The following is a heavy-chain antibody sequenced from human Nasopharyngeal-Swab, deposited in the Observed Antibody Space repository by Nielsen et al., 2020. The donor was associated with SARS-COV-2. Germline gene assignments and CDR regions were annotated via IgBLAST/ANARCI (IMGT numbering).Heavy chain of an antibody. CDR1: GFTVNSNF. V-gene: IGHV3-66*03. CDR2: IYSSGCT. D-gene: IGHD5-18*01. CDR3: ARDGYSYDDAFDI. Sequence: GGSLRLSCAASGFTVNSNFMTWVRQAPGKGLEWVSLIYSSGCTHYADSVKGRFTISRDNSNNTLYLQMNSLRPDDTAVYYCARDGYSYDDAFDIWGQGTLVTVSS. J-gene: IGHJ3*02.